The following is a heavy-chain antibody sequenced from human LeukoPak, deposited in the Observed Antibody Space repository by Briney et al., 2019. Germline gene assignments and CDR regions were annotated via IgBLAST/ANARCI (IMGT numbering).Heavy chain of an antibody. CDR1: GGSISSYY. Sequence: PSETLSLTCTVSGGSISSYYWSWIRQPPGKGLERIGYIYYSGSTNYDPSLKSRVTISVDTSKNQFSLKLSSVTAADTAVYYCARARGILDWFDPWGQETLVTVSS. D-gene: IGHD1-26*01. CDR3: ARARGILDWFDP. CDR2: IYYSGST. J-gene: IGHJ5*02. V-gene: IGHV4-59*01.